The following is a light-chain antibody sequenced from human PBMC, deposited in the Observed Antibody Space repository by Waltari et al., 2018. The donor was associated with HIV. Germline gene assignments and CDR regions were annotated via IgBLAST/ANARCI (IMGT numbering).Light chain of an antibody. CDR2: ATN. V-gene: IGLV1-44*01. J-gene: IGLJ1*01. CDR3: ATWDNGLNGRHV. CDR1: SPNIGANI. Sequence: SVLTQPPSASGTPGQSVTISRSGCSPNIGANIVTWYQLLPGRAPRLLIYATNQRPSGVPDRFSGSKSGTSASLAISGLQSEDEGDYYCATWDNGLNGRHVFGTGTQVTV.